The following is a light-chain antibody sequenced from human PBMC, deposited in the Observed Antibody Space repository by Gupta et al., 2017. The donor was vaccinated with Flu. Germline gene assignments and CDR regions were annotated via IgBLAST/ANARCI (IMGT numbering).Light chain of an antibody. CDR2: EDS. Sequence: NFMLTQPHSASESPGKAVTIPCTRSRGTIATNYVQWYQQRPGSSPATVIYEDSRRPSEVPDRFSGSIDSSSNSASLTISGLKTEDEAEYFCQSYDSFNRDVVFGGGTKLTVL. CDR3: QSYDSFNRDVV. J-gene: IGLJ2*01. V-gene: IGLV6-57*01. CDR1: RGTIATNY.